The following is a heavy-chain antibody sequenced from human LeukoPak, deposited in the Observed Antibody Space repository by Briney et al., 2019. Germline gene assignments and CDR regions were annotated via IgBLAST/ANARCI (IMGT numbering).Heavy chain of an antibody. V-gene: IGHV3-23*01. D-gene: IGHD3-10*01. Sequence: GGSLRLSFAASGFTFSSYAMSWVRQAPGKGLEWVSAISGSGGSTYYADSVKGRFTISRDNSKNTLYLQMNSLRAEDTAVYYCAKEHGSGSYRLNWFDPWGQGTLVTVSS. CDR2: ISGSGGST. CDR3: AKEHGSGSYRLNWFDP. J-gene: IGHJ5*02. CDR1: GFTFSSYA.